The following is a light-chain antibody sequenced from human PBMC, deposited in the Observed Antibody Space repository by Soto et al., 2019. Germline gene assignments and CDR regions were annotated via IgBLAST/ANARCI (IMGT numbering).Light chain of an antibody. CDR1: QSVSSSY. J-gene: IGKJ1*01. V-gene: IGKV3-20*01. Sequence: EIVLTQSPGTLSLSPGERATLSCRASQSVSSSYLAWYQQKPGQAPRLLIYGASSRATGIPDRFSGSGSGTDFTLTISRLEPEDFAVYYCQQYGSSLTLTFGQGTKVEI. CDR3: QQYGSSLTLT. CDR2: GAS.